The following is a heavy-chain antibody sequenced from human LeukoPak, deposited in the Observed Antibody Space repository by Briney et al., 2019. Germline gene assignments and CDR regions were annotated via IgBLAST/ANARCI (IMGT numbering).Heavy chain of an antibody. Sequence: GESLKISCKGSGYSFTSYWIGWVRPMPGKGLEWIGIIYSGDSDTRYSPSFQGQVTISADKSISTAYLQWSSLKASDTAMYYCARQGRIAAAGTPDLDFDYWGQGTLVTVSS. CDR1: GYSFTSYW. CDR3: ARQGRIAAAGTPDLDFDY. J-gene: IGHJ4*02. V-gene: IGHV5-51*01. CDR2: IYSGDSDT. D-gene: IGHD6-13*01.